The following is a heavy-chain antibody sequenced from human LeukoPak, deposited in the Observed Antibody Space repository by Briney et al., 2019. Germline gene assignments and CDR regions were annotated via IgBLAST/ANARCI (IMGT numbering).Heavy chain of an antibody. D-gene: IGHD2-15*01. CDR1: GGTFSSYA. CDR2: IIPIFGTA. V-gene: IGHV1-69*06. CDR3: ARDGCSGGSCYRSYYYYYYMDV. J-gene: IGHJ6*03. Sequence: GSSVKVSCKASGGTFSSYAISWVRQAPGQGLEWMGGIIPIFGTANYAQKFQGRVTITADKSTSTAYMELSSLRSEDTAVYYCARDGCSGGSCYRSYYYYYYMDVWGKGTTVTVSS.